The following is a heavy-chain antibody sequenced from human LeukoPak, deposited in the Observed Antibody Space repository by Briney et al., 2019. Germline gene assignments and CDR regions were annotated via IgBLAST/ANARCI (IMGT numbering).Heavy chain of an antibody. CDR3: ARDRDYGSSDYYYYYMDV. CDR2: ISGGGGSA. CDR1: GFTFNSYA. Sequence: GGSLRLSCAASGFTFNSYAMSWVRQAPGKGLEWVSGISGGGGSALYADSVKGRFTISRDSSKSTLYLQMGSLRAEDMAVYYCARDRDYGSSDYYYYYMDVWGKGTTVTVSS. V-gene: IGHV3-23*01. D-gene: IGHD3-10*01. J-gene: IGHJ6*03.